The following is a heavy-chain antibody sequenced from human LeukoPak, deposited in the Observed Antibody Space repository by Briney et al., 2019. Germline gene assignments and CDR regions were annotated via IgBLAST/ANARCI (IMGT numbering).Heavy chain of an antibody. CDR1: GFTFSSYG. CDR2: ISYDGSNK. Sequence: RSQRLSCAASGFTFSSYGMHWVRQAPGKGLEWVAVISYDGSNKYYADSVKGRFTISRDNSKNTLYLQMNSLRAEETAVYYCAKVLKPYVGGSYRPPDYWGQVTLVTVSS. CDR3: AKVLKPYVGGSYRPPDY. J-gene: IGHJ4*02. D-gene: IGHD3-16*02. V-gene: IGHV3-30*18.